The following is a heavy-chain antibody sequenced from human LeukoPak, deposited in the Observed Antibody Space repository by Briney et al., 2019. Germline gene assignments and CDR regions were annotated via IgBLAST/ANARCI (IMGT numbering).Heavy chain of an antibody. J-gene: IGHJ4*02. CDR1: GFTFSSYA. V-gene: IGHV3-23*01. CDR3: AKDRWEETYYGSGSYWDY. Sequence: GGSLRLSCAASGFTFSSYAMSWVRQAPGKGLEWVPAISGSGGSTYYADSVKARFTISRDNSKNTLYLQMNSLRAEDTAVYYCAKDRWEETYYGSGSYWDYWGQGTLVTVSS. CDR2: ISGSGGST. D-gene: IGHD3-10*01.